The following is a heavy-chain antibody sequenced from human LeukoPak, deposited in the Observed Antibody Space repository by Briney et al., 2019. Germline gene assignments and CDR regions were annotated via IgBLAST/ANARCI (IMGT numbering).Heavy chain of an antibody. Sequence: GGSLRLSCAASGFTFTNYAMNWVRQAPGKGLEWVSTISPSGGDTYYADSVKGRFTISKDISKNTLYLQMNSLRAEDTAVYYCARRAYNWGAFDIWGQGTMVTVSS. CDR2: ISPSGGDT. CDR1: GFTFTNYA. CDR3: ARRAYNWGAFDI. V-gene: IGHV3-23*01. J-gene: IGHJ3*02. D-gene: IGHD5-24*01.